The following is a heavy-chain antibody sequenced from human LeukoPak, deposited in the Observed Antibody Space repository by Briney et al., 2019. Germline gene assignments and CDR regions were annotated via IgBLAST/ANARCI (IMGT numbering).Heavy chain of an antibody. J-gene: IGHJ4*02. CDR1: FPVANGFH. Sequence: SETLSLTCSVSFPVANGFHWAWIRQPPGKGLEFMGYVHHTGTTYYNPSLNSRVTISVDTSKYQFSLRLTSVTAADTAVYFCAKGIPFDFWGQGRLVTVSS. CDR2: VHHTGTT. D-gene: IGHD2-2*02. V-gene: IGHV4-38-2*02. CDR3: AKGIPFDF.